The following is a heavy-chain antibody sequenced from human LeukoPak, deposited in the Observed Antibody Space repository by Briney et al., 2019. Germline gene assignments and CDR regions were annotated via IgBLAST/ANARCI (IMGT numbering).Heavy chain of an antibody. CDR2: ISSSSSYI. Sequence: GGSLRLSCAASGFTFSSYSMNWVRQAPGKGLEWVSSISSSSSYIYYADSVKGRFTISRDNAKNSLYQQMNSLRAEDTAVYYCARGEGVVVVTAIRDFDYWGQGTLVTVSS. D-gene: IGHD2-21*02. CDR3: ARGEGVVVVTAIRDFDY. J-gene: IGHJ4*02. CDR1: GFTFSSYS. V-gene: IGHV3-21*01.